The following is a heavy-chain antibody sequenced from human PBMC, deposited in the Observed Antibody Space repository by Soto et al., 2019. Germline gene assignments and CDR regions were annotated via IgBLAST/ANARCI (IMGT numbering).Heavy chain of an antibody. CDR3: AKGRGSSWPIDY. D-gene: IGHD6-13*01. CDR2: ISGSGGTS. Sequence: DVELSESGGGLVQPGGSLRLSCAASGFNFRSYAMSWVRRAPGKGLEWVSAISGSGGTSYFADTVRGRFTISRDNSKNTLYVQLISLRVEDTAEYFCAKGRGSSWPIDYWGDGTLVTVSS. CDR1: GFNFRSYA. V-gene: IGHV3-23*01. J-gene: IGHJ4*01.